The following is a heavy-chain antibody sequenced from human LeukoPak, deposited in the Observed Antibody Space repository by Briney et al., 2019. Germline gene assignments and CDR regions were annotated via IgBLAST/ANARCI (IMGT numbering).Heavy chain of an antibody. CDR3: AKGPKIAVAGTPFDY. V-gene: IGHV1-18*01. CDR1: GYTFPSYG. D-gene: IGHD6-19*01. CDR2: ISAYNGNT. Sequence: ASVKVSCKASGYTFPSYGISWVRQAPGQGLEWMGWISAYNGNTNYAQKLQGRVTMTTDTSTSTAYMELRSLRSDDTAVYYCAKGPKIAVAGTPFDYWGQGTLVTVSS. J-gene: IGHJ4*02.